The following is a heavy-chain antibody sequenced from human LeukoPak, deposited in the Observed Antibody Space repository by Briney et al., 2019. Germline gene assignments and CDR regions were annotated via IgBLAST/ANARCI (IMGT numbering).Heavy chain of an antibody. J-gene: IGHJ6*02. V-gene: IGHV1-69*04. CDR3: ARDLSWSGYPSGPDV. CDR2: IIPILGIA. Sequence: SVKVSCKASGGTFSSYAISWGRQAPGQGLEWMGRIIPILGIANYAQKFQGRVTITADKSTSTAYMELSSLRSEDTAVYYCARDLSWSGYPSGPDVWGQGTTVTVSS. CDR1: GGTFSSYA. D-gene: IGHD3-3*01.